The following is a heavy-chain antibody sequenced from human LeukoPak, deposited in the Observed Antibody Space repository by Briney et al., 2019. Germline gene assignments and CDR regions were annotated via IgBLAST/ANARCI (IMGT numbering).Heavy chain of an antibody. CDR3: ARQNKAYYDILKYGMDV. CDR2: ISSSSSYI. J-gene: IGHJ6*02. D-gene: IGHD3-9*01. Sequence: PGGSLRLSCAASGFTFSSYSMNWVRQAPGKGLEWVSFISSSSSYIYYADSVKGRFTISRDNAKNSLYLQMNSLRAEDTAVYYCARQNKAYYDILKYGMDVWGQGTTVTVSS. V-gene: IGHV3-21*01. CDR1: GFTFSSYS.